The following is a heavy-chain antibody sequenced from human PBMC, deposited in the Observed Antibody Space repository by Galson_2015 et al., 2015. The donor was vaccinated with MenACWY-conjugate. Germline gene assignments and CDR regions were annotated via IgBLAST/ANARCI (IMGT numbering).Heavy chain of an antibody. D-gene: IGHD6-13*01. CDR3: ARDRIAAAGTRSYYYYMDV. CDR1: GYTFTSYY. J-gene: IGHJ6*03. V-gene: IGHV1-46*03. Sequence: SVKVSCKASGYTFTSYYMHWVRQAPGQGLEWMGIINPSGGSTSYAQKFQGRVTMTRDTSTSTVYMELSSLRSEDTAVYYCARDRIAAAGTRSYYYYMDVWGKGTTVTVSS. CDR2: INPSGGST.